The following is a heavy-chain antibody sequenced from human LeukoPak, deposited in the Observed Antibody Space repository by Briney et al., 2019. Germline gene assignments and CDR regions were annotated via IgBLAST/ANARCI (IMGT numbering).Heavy chain of an antibody. V-gene: IGHV1-2*02. CDR1: GGTFSSYA. J-gene: IGHJ4*02. Sequence: ASVKVSCKASGGTFSSYAISWVRQAPGQGLEWMGWINPNSGGTNYAQKFQGRVTMTRATSISTAYMELSRLRSDDTAVYYCARSARIVVVIAILPGYSDYWGQGTLVTVSS. D-gene: IGHD2-21*01. CDR2: INPNSGGT. CDR3: ARSARIVVVIAILPGYSDY.